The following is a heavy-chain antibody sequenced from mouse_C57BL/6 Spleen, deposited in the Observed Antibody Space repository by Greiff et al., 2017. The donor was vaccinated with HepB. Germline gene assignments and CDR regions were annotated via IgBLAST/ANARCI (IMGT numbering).Heavy chain of an antibody. CDR1: GYTFTSYW. CDR3: ARRGDYGDY. D-gene: IGHD2-4*01. Sequence: VQLQQPGAELVRPGSSVKLSCKASGYTFTSYWMDWVKQRPGQGLELIGNIYPTDSETHYNQKFKDKATLTVDKSSSTAYMQLSSLTSEDSSVYYCARRGDYGDYWGQGTTLTVSS. V-gene: IGHV1-61*01. CDR2: IYPTDSET. J-gene: IGHJ2*01.